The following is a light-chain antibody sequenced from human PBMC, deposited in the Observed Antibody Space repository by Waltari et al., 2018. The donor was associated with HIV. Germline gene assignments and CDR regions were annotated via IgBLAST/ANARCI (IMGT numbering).Light chain of an antibody. CDR3: CAYAGSTTYVI. Sequence: SALTQPASVSGSPALSITISCTGTRSDVGGYNLVSWYQQHPGKAPKLMIYEVSKRPSGVSNRFSGSKSGNTASLTISGLQAEDEADYYCCAYAGSTTYVIFGGGTKLTVL. J-gene: IGLJ2*01. CDR2: EVS. CDR1: RSDVGGYNL. V-gene: IGLV2-23*02.